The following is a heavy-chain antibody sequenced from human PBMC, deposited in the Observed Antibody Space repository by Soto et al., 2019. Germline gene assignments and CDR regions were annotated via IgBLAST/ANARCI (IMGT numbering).Heavy chain of an antibody. D-gene: IGHD5-12*01. CDR1: GFSLTSGVG. Sequence: QITLKESGPPLVRPPQTLTLTCTFSGFSLTSGVGVGWIRQPPGKALEWLALIYWDDDKRYSPSLKNRLTITKDTSKNRVVLTMTNVGPVDTATYFCAHIDPEIVTVGGHGGFDYWGQGTLVTVSS. J-gene: IGHJ4*02. CDR2: IYWDDDK. V-gene: IGHV2-5*02. CDR3: AHIDPEIVTVGGHGGFDY.